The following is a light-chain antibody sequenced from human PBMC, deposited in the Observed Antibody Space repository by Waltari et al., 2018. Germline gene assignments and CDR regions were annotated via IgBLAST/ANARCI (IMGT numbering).Light chain of an antibody. Sequence: SPGLTQPPSVSVSPGQTAMITCSGSELTDKYIYWFQQKSGQAPVWVIRRNTGRPSGIPERFSASDSGTTGTLVISGVEAEDEADYYCQSADDSGNHVLFGGGTKLTVL. CDR2: RNT. CDR1: ELTDKY. J-gene: IGLJ2*01. CDR3: QSADDSGNHVL. V-gene: IGLV3-25*03.